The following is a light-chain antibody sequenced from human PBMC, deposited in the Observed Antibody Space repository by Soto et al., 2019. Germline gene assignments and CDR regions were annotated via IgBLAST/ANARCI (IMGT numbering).Light chain of an antibody. CDR3: QQADTCPWT. V-gene: IGKV1-13*02. J-gene: IGKJ1*01. Sequence: LTQSPGTLSLSPGERATLSCRASQSVDGIFLAWYQQKPGKAPKLLIYSASALQRGVPSRFSGSGSGTDFALTVASLQPEDFATYYCQQADTCPWTFGQGTKVDIK. CDR1: QSVDGI. CDR2: SAS.